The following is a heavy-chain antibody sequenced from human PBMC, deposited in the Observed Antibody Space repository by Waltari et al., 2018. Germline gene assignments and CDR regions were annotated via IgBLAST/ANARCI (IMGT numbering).Heavy chain of an antibody. V-gene: IGHV3-53*01. D-gene: IGHD2-2*01. Sequence: EVQLVESGGGLIQPGGSLRLSCAASGFIVSSNYMSWVRQAPGWGLEWGSATSGGGTSYYAGSVKGRFTVSRDNSKNTLYLQMNSLRVEDTAFYYCAGRGEEAPGASGWAWGYGFWGQGTLVTVSS. J-gene: IGHJ4*02. CDR3: AGRGEEAPGASGWAWGYGF. CDR2: TSGGGTS. CDR1: GFIVSSNY.